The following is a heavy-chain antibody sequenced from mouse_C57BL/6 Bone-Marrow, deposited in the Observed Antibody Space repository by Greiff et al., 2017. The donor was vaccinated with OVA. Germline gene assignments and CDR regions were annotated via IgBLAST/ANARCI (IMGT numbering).Heavy chain of an antibody. J-gene: IGHJ3*01. Sequence: EVQLVESGEGLVKPGGSLKLSFAASGFTFSSYAMSWVRQTPEKRLEWVAYISSGGDYIYYADTVKGRFTISRDNARNTLYLQMSSLKSEDTAMYYCTRGYDYDFAYWGQGTLVTVSA. CDR1: GFTFSSYA. CDR2: ISSGGDYI. CDR3: TRGYDYDFAY. D-gene: IGHD2-4*01. V-gene: IGHV5-9-1*02.